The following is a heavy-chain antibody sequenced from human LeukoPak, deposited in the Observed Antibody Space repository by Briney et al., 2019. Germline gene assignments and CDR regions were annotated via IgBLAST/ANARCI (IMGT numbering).Heavy chain of an antibody. CDR3: ARLIQLWLQTDY. D-gene: IGHD5-18*01. CDR2: INHSGST. Sequence: SETLSLTCAVYGGSFSGYYWSWIRQPPGKGLEWIGEINHSGSTNYNPSLKSRVTISVDTSKNQFSLKLSSVTAADTAVYYCARLIQLWLQTDYWGQGTLVTVSS. V-gene: IGHV4-34*01. CDR1: GGSFSGYY. J-gene: IGHJ4*02.